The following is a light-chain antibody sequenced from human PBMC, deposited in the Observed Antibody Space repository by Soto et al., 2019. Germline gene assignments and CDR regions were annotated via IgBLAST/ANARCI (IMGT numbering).Light chain of an antibody. CDR3: CSYAGSYTYV. V-gene: IGLV2-11*01. CDR1: SSDVGGYNH. CDR2: DVN. Sequence: QSALTQPRSVSGSPGQSVTVSCTGTSSDVGGYNHVSWYQHHPGKAPKFMIYDVNKRPSGVPDRFSRSKSGNTASLTISGLQAEDEADYYCCSYAGSYTYVFGTGTKVTVL. J-gene: IGLJ1*01.